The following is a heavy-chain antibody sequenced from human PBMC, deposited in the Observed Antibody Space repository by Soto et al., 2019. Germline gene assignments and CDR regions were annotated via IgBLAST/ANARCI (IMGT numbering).Heavy chain of an antibody. CDR3: ARAIGGFWSGYLFDY. V-gene: IGHV4-30-4*01. CDR1: GGSITSGEHY. CDR2: IYYRGST. J-gene: IGHJ4*02. D-gene: IGHD3-3*01. Sequence: PSQTLSLNRPVSGGSITSGEHYRGNKRQPPGKGLEWIGYIYYRGSTYYTPSLKSRVTISVDTSKNQFSLKLSSVTAADTAVYYCARAIGGFWSGYLFDYWGQGTLVTVSS.